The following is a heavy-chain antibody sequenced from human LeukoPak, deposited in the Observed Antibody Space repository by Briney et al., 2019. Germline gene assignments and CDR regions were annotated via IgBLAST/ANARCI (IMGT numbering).Heavy chain of an antibody. D-gene: IGHD4-17*01. CDR2: IWYDGSNK. J-gene: IGHJ4*02. V-gene: IGHV3-33*06. Sequence: PGGSLRLSCAASGFTFSSYGMHWVRQAPGKGLEWVAVIWYDGSNKYYADSVKGRFTISRDNSKNTLYLQMNSLKAEDTAVYYCAKEAGDYLYFDYWGQGTLVTVSS. CDR1: GFTFSSYG. CDR3: AKEAGDYLYFDY.